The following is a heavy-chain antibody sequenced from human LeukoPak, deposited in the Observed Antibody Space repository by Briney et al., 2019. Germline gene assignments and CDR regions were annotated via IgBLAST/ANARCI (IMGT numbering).Heavy chain of an antibody. V-gene: IGHV3-20*04. CDR1: GFTFDDYD. CDR2: ITYNGGST. D-gene: IGHD5-18*01. J-gene: IGHJ4*02. CDR3: ARRGNSHGSEY. Sequence: GGSLRLSCAASGFTFDDYDMTWVRHAPGKGLEWVSGITYNGGSTVYADSVKGRFTVSRDNAKNSLYLQMNSLRAEDTALYYCARRGNSHGSEYWGQGTLVTVSS.